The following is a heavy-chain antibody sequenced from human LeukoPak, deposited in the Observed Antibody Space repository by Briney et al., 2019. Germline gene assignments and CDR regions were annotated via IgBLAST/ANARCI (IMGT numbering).Heavy chain of an antibody. CDR3: ASLYYDILTGYYAFDH. J-gene: IGHJ4*02. D-gene: IGHD3-9*01. CDR2: ISAYNGNT. CDR1: GYTFTSYG. V-gene: IGHV1-18*01. Sequence: ASVKVSCKASGYTFTSYGISWVRQAPGQGLEWMGWISAYNGNTNYAQKLQGRVTMTTDTSTSTAYMELRSLRSDDTAVYYCASLYYDILTGYYAFDHWGQGTLVTVSS.